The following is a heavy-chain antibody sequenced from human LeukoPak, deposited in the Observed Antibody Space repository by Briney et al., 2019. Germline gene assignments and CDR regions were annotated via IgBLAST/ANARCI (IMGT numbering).Heavy chain of an antibody. V-gene: IGHV3-23*01. Sequence: SGGSLRLSCAASGFTFSSYAMSWVRQAPGKGLEWVSAISGSGGSTYYADSVKGRFTISRDNSKNTLYLQMNSLRAEDTAVYYCAKGPRICSGGSCYSLVRYFDYWGQGTLVTVSS. CDR1: GFTFSSYA. J-gene: IGHJ4*02. CDR3: AKGPRICSGGSCYSLVRYFDY. CDR2: ISGSGGST. D-gene: IGHD2-15*01.